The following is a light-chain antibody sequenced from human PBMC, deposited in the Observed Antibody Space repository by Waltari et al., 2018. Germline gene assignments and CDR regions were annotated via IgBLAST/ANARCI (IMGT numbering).Light chain of an antibody. CDR1: QSVLYSSNNKNY. CDR2: WAS. Sequence: DIVMTQSPDSLAVSLGERATINCKSSQSVLYSSNNKNYLAWYQQKPGQPPKLLIYWASTRESGFPDRFSGSESGTDFTLTISSLQAEDVAVYYCQQYYSTPYTFGQGTKLEIK. CDR3: QQYYSTPYT. J-gene: IGKJ2*01. V-gene: IGKV4-1*01.